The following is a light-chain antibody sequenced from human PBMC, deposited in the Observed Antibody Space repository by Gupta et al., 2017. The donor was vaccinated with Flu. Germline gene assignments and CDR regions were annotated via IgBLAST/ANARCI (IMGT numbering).Light chain of an antibody. CDR3: QQDGSSPFT. CDR1: QSVSSSY. V-gene: IGKV3-20*01. CDR2: GAS. J-gene: IGKJ4*01. Sequence: IVLTQSPGTLSLSPGERATLSCRASQSVSSSYLAWYQQKPGQAPRLLIYGASSRATGIPDRFSGSGSGTDFTLTISILEPEDFAVYYCQQDGSSPFTFGGGSKMEIK.